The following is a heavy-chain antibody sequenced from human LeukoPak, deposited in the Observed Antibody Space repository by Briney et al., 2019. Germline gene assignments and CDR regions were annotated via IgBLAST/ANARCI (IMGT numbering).Heavy chain of an antibody. CDR2: IYTSGST. Sequence: PSETLSLTCTVSGGSISSYYWSWIRQPAGKGLEWIGRIYTSGSTNYNPSLKSRVTMSVDTSKNQFSLKLSSVTAADTAVYYCARDPVLGPPYYYYYGMDVWGQGTTVTVSS. D-gene: IGHD2-8*01. V-gene: IGHV4-4*07. CDR1: GGSISSYY. CDR3: ARDPVLGPPYYYYYGMDV. J-gene: IGHJ6*02.